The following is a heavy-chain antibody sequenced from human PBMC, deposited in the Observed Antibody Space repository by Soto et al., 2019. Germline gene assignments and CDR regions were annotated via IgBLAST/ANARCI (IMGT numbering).Heavy chain of an antibody. Sequence: PGGSLRLSCEVSGFTFSAYWMHWVRQVPGKGLIWVSRISDDGSTTTYADSVKGRFTISRDNAKNTLYLQMNSLRADDTGLYYCTRGPRVSSTGTGAHWGQVPLVTFST. CDR3: TRGPRVSSTGTGAH. CDR2: ISDDGSTT. CDR1: GFTFSAYW. V-gene: IGHV3-74*01. D-gene: IGHD1-1*01. J-gene: IGHJ4*02.